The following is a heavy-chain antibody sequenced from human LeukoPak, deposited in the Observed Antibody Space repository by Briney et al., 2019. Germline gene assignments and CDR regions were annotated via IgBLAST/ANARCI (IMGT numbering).Heavy chain of an antibody. V-gene: IGHV3-23*01. D-gene: IGHD2-2*01. CDR3: AKSGFTSTSCCIGDY. J-gene: IGHJ4*02. CDR1: VFSFSSCA. CDR2: ICVGGGST. Sequence: VGSLRLSGATSVFSFSSCAMSWVRQAPRKGLESVSAICVGGGSTSSEDSVKGRLTIARENSKDTLYLQMTSLRAEDTAVYYCAKSGFTSTSCCIGDYWGQGTLVTVSS.